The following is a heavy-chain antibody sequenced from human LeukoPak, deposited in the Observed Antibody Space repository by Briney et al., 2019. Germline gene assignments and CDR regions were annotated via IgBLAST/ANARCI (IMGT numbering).Heavy chain of an antibody. Sequence: SETLSLTCTVSGGSISSSSYYWGWIRQPPGKGLEWIGIINYNGNTYYNPSLKSRVTMSVDMSKNQFSVKLSSVTAADTAMYYCTRHKQVVGSSEIDYWGQGMLVTVSS. CDR3: TRHKQVVGSSEIDY. D-gene: IGHD1-26*01. J-gene: IGHJ4*02. CDR1: GGSISSSSYY. CDR2: INYNGNT. V-gene: IGHV4-39*01.